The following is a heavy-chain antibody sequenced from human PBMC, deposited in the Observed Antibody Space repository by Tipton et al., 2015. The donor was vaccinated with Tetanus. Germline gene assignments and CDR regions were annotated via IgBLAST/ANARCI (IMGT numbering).Heavy chain of an antibody. CDR3: ASVVGATLGY. V-gene: IGHV4-34*01. CDR2: INHSGST. D-gene: IGHD1-26*01. J-gene: IGHJ4*02. CDR1: GGSFSGYY. Sequence: TLSLTCAVYGGSFSGYYWSWIRQPPGKGLEWIGEINHSGSTNYNPSLKSRVTISVDTSKNQFSLKLSSVTAADTAVYYCASVVGATLGYWGQGTLVAVSS.